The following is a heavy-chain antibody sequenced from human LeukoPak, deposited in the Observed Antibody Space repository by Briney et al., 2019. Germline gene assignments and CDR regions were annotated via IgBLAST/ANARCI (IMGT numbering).Heavy chain of an antibody. CDR1: GGTIRSYY. D-gene: IGHD5-18*01. J-gene: IGHJ4*02. Sequence: SETLSLTCTVSGGTIRSYYWSWIRQPPGQGLEWIGYIYYSGDTSYNPSLKSRVTISVDMSENQISLKLSSVTAADTAVYYCARETAVAGVDYWGQGTLVTVSS. V-gene: IGHV4-59*01. CDR2: IYYSGDT. CDR3: ARETAVAGVDY.